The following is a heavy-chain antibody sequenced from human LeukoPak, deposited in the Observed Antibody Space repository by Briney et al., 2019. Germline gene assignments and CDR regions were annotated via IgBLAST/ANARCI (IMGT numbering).Heavy chain of an antibody. V-gene: IGHV1-3*01. Sequence: ASVKVSCKASGYTFTSYAMHWVRQAPGQRLEWMGWINAGNGNTKYSQKFRGRVTITRDTSASTAYMELSSLRSEDTAVYYCARVEGLSDGMDVWGQGTTVTVSS. D-gene: IGHD5-24*01. J-gene: IGHJ6*02. CDR2: INAGNGNT. CDR1: GYTFTSYA. CDR3: ARVEGLSDGMDV.